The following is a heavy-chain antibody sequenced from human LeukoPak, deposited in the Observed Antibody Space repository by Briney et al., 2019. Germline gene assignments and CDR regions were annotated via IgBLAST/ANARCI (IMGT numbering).Heavy chain of an antibody. V-gene: IGHV1-3*01. D-gene: IGHD2-2*01. J-gene: IGHJ4*02. CDR3: ARVEADCSSTSCAFDY. CDR1: GYTFTSYA. Sequence: ASVKVSCKASGYTFTSYAMHWVRQAPGQRLEWMGWINAGNGNTKYSQKFQGRVTITRDTSASTAYVGLSSLRSEDTAAYYCARVEADCSSTSCAFDYWGQGTLVTVSS. CDR2: INAGNGNT.